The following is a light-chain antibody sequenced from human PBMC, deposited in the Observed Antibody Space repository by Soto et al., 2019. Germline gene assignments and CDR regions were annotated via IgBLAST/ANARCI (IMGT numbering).Light chain of an antibody. CDR3: HQRLSWPPIT. CDR1: QSISIY. Sequence: EIVLTQSPDTLSLSPGERATLSCRASQSISIYLAWYQQKPGQAPSLLIYDASNRATGIPARFSGSGSGTDFTRTISSLEPEDFAVYDCHQRLSWPPITFGQGTRLEIK. CDR2: DAS. V-gene: IGKV3-11*01. J-gene: IGKJ5*01.